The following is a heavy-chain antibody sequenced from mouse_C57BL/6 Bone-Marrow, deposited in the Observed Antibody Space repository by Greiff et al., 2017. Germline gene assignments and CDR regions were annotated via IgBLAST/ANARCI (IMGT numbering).Heavy chain of an antibody. CDR1: GYTFTSYG. CDR3: ARGITTVVRDY. J-gene: IGHJ2*01. D-gene: IGHD1-1*01. CDR2: IYPRSGNT. Sequence: QVQLQQSGAELARPGASVKLSCKASGYTFTSYGISWVKQRTGQGLEWIGEIYPRSGNTSYNEKFKGKATLTADKSSSTAYMELRSLTSEDSAVYFCARGITTVVRDYWGQGTTLTVSS. V-gene: IGHV1-81*01.